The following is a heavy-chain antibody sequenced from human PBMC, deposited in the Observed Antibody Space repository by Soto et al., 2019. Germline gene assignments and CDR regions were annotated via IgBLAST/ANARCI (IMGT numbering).Heavy chain of an antibody. CDR2: INPSGGST. D-gene: IGHD6-19*01. V-gene: IGHV1-46*03. J-gene: IGHJ4*02. CDR1: GYTFTSYY. Sequence: QVQLVQSGAEVKKPGASVKVSCKASGYTFTSYYMHWVRQAPGQGLEWMGIINPSGGSTSYAQKFQGRVTMTRDTSTSTVYMELSSLRSEDTAVYFCARFIAVAGQFDYWGQGTLVTVSS. CDR3: ARFIAVAGQFDY.